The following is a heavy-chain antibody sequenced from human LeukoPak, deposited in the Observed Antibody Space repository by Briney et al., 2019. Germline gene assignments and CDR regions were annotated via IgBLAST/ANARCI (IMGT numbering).Heavy chain of an antibody. V-gene: IGHV3-9*01. J-gene: IGHJ4*02. Sequence: GGSLRLSCAASGFTFDDYAMHWVRQAPGKGLEWVSGISWNSGSIGYADSVKGRFTISRDNAKNSLYLQMNSLRAEDTALYYCAKVRRGMYSSGWYDYWGQGTLVTVSS. CDR2: ISWNSGSI. CDR1: GFTFDDYA. D-gene: IGHD6-19*01. CDR3: AKVRRGMYSSGWYDY.